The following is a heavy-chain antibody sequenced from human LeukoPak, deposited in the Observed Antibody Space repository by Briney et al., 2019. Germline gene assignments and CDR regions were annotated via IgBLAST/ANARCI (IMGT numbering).Heavy chain of an antibody. CDR2: IWYDGSNK. V-gene: IGHV3-33*06. D-gene: IGHD3-3*01. CDR3: AKDSGRFLEPDT. CDR1: GFIFSSHG. Sequence: GGSLRLSCAASGFIFSSHGMHWVRQAPGKGLEWVAVIWYDGSNKYYAGSVKGRFTISKDNSQNTLYLQMNSLRAEDTAVYYCAKDSGRFLEPDTWGQGTLVTVSS. J-gene: IGHJ5*02.